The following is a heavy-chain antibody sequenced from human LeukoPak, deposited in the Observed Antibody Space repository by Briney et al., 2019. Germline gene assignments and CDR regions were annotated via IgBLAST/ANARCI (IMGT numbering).Heavy chain of an antibody. V-gene: IGHV4-59*08. CDR1: GGSISTYY. D-gene: IGHD6-19*01. J-gene: IGHJ4*02. CDR2: IYYSGST. CDR3: ARHRYSSAWSVVDY. Sequence: SETLSLNCTVSGGSISTYYWSRIRQPPGKGLEWIGNIYYSGSTNYNPSLKSRVTISVDTSKNQFSLKLTAVTAADTAVYYCARHRYSSAWSVVDYWGQGTLVTVSS.